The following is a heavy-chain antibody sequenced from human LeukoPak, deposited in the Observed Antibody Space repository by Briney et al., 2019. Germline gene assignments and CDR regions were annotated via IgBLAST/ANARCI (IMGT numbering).Heavy chain of an antibody. CDR2: INFSGTTK. D-gene: IGHD2-2*01. Sequence: PGGSRRLSCAASGFRFSDYYMSWVRQAPGKGLEWVSDINFSGTTKSYLGSVEGRFTVSRDNGKNSLYLQMNSLRVEDTAVYYCASLGGYCSATSCYDAYDVWGQGTLVIVSS. CDR3: ASLGGYCSATSCYDAYDV. V-gene: IGHV3-11*01. J-gene: IGHJ3*01. CDR1: GFRFSDYY.